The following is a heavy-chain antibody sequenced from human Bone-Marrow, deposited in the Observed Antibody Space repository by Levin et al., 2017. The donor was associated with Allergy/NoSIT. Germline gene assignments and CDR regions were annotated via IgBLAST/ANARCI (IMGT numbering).Heavy chain of an antibody. J-gene: IGHJ3*02. CDR3: ARDYAFDM. V-gene: IGHV3-23*01. Sequence: GESLKISCAASGFTFSDYAMNWVRQTPGKGLEWVSCISGNGASTYYADSVRGRFTISRDNSKKTLLLQMNSLRAEDTAVYYCARDYAFDMWGQGTVVSASS. CDR2: ISGNGAST. CDR1: GFTFSDYA.